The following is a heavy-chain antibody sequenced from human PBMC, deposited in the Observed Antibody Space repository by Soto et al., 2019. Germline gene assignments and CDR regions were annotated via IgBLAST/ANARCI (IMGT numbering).Heavy chain of an antibody. CDR1: GFSLSNAGLG. CDR3: ASTYSTSWYWFDP. D-gene: IGHD6-13*01. J-gene: IGHJ5*02. CDR2: IFSNDEK. Sequence: QVTVKESGPVLVKPTEPLTLTCTVSGFSLSNAGLGVSWIRQPPGKALEWLAHIFSNDEKAYTTSLKSRLTISKGTSKSQVVLTMTNMDPVDTATYYCASTYSTSWYWFDPWGQGTLVTVSS. V-gene: IGHV2-26*04.